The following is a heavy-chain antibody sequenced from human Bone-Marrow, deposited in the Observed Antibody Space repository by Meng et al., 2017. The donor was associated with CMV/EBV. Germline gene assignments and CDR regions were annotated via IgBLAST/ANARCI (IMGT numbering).Heavy chain of an antibody. CDR3: AREAVVVPAYYYYYGMDV. V-gene: IGHV1-69*04. Sequence: SVKVSCKASGGTFSSYTISWVRQAPGQGLEWMGRIIPILGIANYAQKFQGRVTITADKSTSTAYMELSRLRSEDTAVYYCAREAVVVPAYYYYYGMDVWGQGTTVTVSS. CDR2: IIPILGIA. D-gene: IGHD2-2*01. CDR1: GGTFSSYT. J-gene: IGHJ6*02.